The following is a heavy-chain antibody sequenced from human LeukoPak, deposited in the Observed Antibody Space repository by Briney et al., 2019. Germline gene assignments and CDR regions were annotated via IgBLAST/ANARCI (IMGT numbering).Heavy chain of an antibody. J-gene: IGHJ4*02. Sequence: ASVKVSCKASGYTFTTSTMHWVRQVPGQRLEWMGCINAGNDNTEFSERFQGRATITRDTSASTVYMELSSLSSGDTAVYYCAKGYNDGSWWVDYWGQGTLVIVSS. V-gene: IGHV1-3*01. D-gene: IGHD5-18*01. CDR2: INAGNDNT. CDR1: GYTFTTST. CDR3: AKGYNDGSWWVDY.